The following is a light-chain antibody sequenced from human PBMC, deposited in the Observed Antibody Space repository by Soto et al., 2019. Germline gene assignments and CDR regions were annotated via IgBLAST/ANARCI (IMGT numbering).Light chain of an antibody. Sequence: DVQMTQSPSAMSASVGDRVTITCPASQDISRFVAWFQQKPGKAPEGLIYDTSSLQPGVPSRFSGSGSGTECTLAISGLQPEDFATYYCLQHNNYPYTFGQGTKVDI. CDR3: LQHNNYPYT. CDR2: DTS. CDR1: QDISRF. J-gene: IGKJ2*01. V-gene: IGKV1-17*03.